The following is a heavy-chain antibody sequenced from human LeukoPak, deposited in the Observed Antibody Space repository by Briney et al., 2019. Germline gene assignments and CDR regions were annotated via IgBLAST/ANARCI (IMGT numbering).Heavy chain of an antibody. CDR1: GYSISSGYY. CDR3: ARRVPTVVPAADDAFDI. J-gene: IGHJ3*02. CDR2: IYHSGSP. D-gene: IGHD2-2*01. V-gene: IGHV4-38-2*01. Sequence: PSETLSLTCAASGYSISSGYYRGGIRQPPGKGLEWSGIIYHSGSPYYNPSLKSRVTISVVTSKNQFSLKLSSVAAADTAVFYCARRVPTVVPAADDAFDIWGQGTMVTVSS.